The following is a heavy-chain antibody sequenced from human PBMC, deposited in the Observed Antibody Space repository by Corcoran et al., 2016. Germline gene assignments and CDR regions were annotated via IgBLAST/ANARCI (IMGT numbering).Heavy chain of an antibody. D-gene: IGHD4-17*01. CDR1: GYSISSGYY. CDR2: IYHSGST. Sequence: QVQLQESGPGLVKPSETLSLTCTVSGYSISSGYYWGWIRQPPGKGLEWIGSIYHSGSTYYNPSLKSRVTISVDTSKNQFSLKLSSVTAADTAVYYWARDYGDPQGFDYWGQGTLVTVSS. V-gene: IGHV4-38-2*02. CDR3: ARDYGDPQGFDY. J-gene: IGHJ4*02.